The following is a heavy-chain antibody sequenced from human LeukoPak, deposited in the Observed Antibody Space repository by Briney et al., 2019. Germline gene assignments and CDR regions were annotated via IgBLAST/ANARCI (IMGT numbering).Heavy chain of an antibody. D-gene: IGHD6-13*01. CDR3: ARSAGSSSWYEGYYFDY. CDR2: IKQDGSEK. Sequence: GGSLRLLCAPSGFTFRNYWMNWVRQAPGKGLEWVANIKQDGSEKYYVDSVKGRFTISRDNAKNSLYLQMNSLRAEDTAVYYCARSAGSSSWYEGYYFDYWGQGTLVTVSS. CDR1: GFTFRNYW. J-gene: IGHJ4*02. V-gene: IGHV3-7*01.